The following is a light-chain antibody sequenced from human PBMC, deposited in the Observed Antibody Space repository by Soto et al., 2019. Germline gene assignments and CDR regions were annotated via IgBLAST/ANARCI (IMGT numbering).Light chain of an antibody. V-gene: IGLV1-44*01. J-gene: IGLJ1*01. CDR3: AAWDDSLNGDV. CDR2: SNN. Sequence: QSVLTQPPSASATPGQSVTISCSGSSSNIGSNAVNWYQQLPGTAPKLLLYSNNQRPSGVPDRFSGSKSGTSASLAISGLQSEDEADYYCAAWDDSLNGDVFGTGTKVTVL. CDR1: SSNIGSNA.